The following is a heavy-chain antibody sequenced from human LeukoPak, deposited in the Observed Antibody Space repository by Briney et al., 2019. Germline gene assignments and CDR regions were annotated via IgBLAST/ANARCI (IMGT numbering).Heavy chain of an antibody. CDR1: GGTFSSYT. D-gene: IGHD2-15*01. V-gene: IGHV1-69*04. Sequence: SVKVSCKASGGTFSSYTISWVRQAPGQGLEWMGRIIPILGIANYAQKFQGRVTITADKSTSTAYMKLSSLRSEDTAVYYCARDRRDVVVVAATKWFDPWGQGTLVTVSS. CDR2: IIPILGIA. CDR3: ARDRRDVVVVAATKWFDP. J-gene: IGHJ5*02.